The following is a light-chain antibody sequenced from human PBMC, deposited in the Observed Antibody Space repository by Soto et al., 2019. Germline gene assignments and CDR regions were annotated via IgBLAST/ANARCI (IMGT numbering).Light chain of an antibody. CDR1: QTISNW. CDR3: QHSNSHMCT. V-gene: IGKV1-5*01. CDR2: AAS. Sequence: DIQMTQSPSSLSASVGDRVTITCRASQTISNWLAWYHQKPGRAPKLLIYAASTLESGVPSRFSGRGSGTEFTLTISRLQPDDFATYYCQHSNSHMCTFGQGTKLEIK. J-gene: IGKJ2*02.